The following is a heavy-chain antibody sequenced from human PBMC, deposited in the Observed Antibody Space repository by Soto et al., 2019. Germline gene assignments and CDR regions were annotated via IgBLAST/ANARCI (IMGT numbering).Heavy chain of an antibody. V-gene: IGHV4-34*01. CDR1: GGSFRGYY. J-gene: IGHJ6*02. D-gene: IGHD6-13*01. Sequence: NPSETLSLTCAVYGGSFRGYYWSWIRQPPGKGLEWIGEINHSGSTNYNPSLKSRVTISVDTSKNQFSLKLSSVTAADTAVYYCASIAGRYYYYYGMDAWGQGTTVTVSS. CDR2: INHSGST. CDR3: ASIAGRYYYYYGMDA.